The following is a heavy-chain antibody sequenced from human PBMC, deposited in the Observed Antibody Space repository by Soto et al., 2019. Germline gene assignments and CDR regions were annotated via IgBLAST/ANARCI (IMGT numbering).Heavy chain of an antibody. D-gene: IGHD1-1*01. CDR3: VRDGTKTLRDWFDP. CDR1: GASISGFY. V-gene: IGHV4-4*07. J-gene: IGHJ5*02. Sequence: QVQLQVSGPGLVKPSETLSLTCTVSGASISGFYWSWIRKSAGKGLEWIGRIYATGTTDYNPSLNSRVMLSVDTAKKQFSLRLRSVTAADTAVYYCVRDGTKTLRDWFDPWGQGISVTVSS. CDR2: IYATGTT.